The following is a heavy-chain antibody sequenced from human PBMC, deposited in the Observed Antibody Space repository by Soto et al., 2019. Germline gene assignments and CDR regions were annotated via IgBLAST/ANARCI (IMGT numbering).Heavy chain of an antibody. D-gene: IGHD1-7*01. V-gene: IGHV3-21*01. J-gene: IGHJ5*01. CDR1: GFTFSSDS. Sequence: EVQLVESGGGLVKPGGSLRLSCAASGFTFSSDSMGWVRQAPGKGLEWVASISSSGSFMNYADSVKGRFTISRDNAKNALYLQMRSLKDEATAVYFCASYPPSGTTLDWFDSWGQGTLVTVSS. CDR2: ISSSGSFM. CDR3: ASYPPSGTTLDWFDS.